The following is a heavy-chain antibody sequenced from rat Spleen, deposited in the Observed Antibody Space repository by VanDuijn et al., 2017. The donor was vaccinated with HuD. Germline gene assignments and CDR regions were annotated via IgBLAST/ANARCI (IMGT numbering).Heavy chain of an antibody. V-gene: IGHV2-41*01. Sequence: QVQLKESGPGLGQPSQTLSLTCTVAGFSLTSYNVHWIRQPPGKGLEWMGIIWNTGGTRYNSALKSRLSISRDTSKSQVFLKMNSLQTEDTAMYFCARGSVFFDYWGQGVMVTVSS. CDR3: ARGSVFFDY. CDR1: GFSLTSYN. CDR2: IWNTGGT. J-gene: IGHJ2*01.